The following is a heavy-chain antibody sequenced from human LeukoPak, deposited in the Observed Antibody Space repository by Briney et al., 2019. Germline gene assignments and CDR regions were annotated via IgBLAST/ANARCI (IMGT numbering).Heavy chain of an antibody. V-gene: IGHV3-74*01. Sequence: AGGSLRLSCAASGFTFSNYWMHWVRQAPGKGLVWVSRINSDARSTSYADSVKGRFTFSRDNSKNTLYLQMNSLRAEDTAVYYCARDIVSSGWYEGFDYWGQGTLVTVSS. CDR2: INSDARST. J-gene: IGHJ4*02. CDR1: GFTFSNYW. CDR3: ARDIVSSGWYEGFDY. D-gene: IGHD6-19*01.